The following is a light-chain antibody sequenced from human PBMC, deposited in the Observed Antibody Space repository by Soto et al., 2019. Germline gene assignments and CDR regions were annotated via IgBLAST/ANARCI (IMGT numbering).Light chain of an antibody. V-gene: IGKV1-39*01. CDR1: QSIVTY. CDR3: PQSYSTPPP. Sequence: DVQMNQSAASLSAKVGDRVTITCRASQSIVTYLNWYLQKPGKAPKLLIYAASSLQSGVPSRFSGSGSGTDFTLTISSLQPEDFAPYYCPQSYSTPPPFGHGTKVDIK. J-gene: IGKJ1*01. CDR2: AAS.